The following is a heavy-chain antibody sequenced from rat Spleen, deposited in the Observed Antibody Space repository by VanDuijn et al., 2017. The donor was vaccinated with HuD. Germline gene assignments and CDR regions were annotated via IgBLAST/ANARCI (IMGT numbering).Heavy chain of an antibody. D-gene: IGHD2-2*01. CDR3: ARAGYLRDWYFDF. Sequence: EVQLVESDGDLVQPGRSLKLSCAASGFTFSDFFMAWVRQAPTKGLEWVATISYDGSSTYYRDSVKGRFTISRDNVKNTLYVQMDSLRSEDTATYYCARAGYLRDWYFDFWGQGVMVPVSS. CDR2: ISYDGSST. CDR1: GFTFSDFF. J-gene: IGHJ2*01. V-gene: IGHV5-29*01.